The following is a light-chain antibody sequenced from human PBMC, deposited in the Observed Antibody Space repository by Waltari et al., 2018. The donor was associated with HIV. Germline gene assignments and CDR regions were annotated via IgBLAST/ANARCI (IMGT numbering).Light chain of an antibody. CDR2: RET. V-gene: IGLV3-27*01. CDR1: VLAEEF. J-gene: IGLJ3*02. CDR3: YSEPGNGRV. Sequence: SFELTQPSSVSVSPGQTATISCSGNVLAEEFGRWFQQKPGQAPVLLIYRETARQSGTPERFSASKAGTTFTVTIIGAQIDDEAVYYCYSEPGNGRVFGGGTQLTVL.